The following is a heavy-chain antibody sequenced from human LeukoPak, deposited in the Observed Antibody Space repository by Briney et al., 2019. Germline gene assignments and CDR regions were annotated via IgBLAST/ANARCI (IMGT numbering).Heavy chain of an antibody. CDR2: IYYSGST. Sequence: PSETLSLTCTVSGGSISSSSYYWGWIRQPPGKGLEWIGSIYYSGSTYYNPSLKSRVTISVDTSKNQFSLKLSSVTAADTAVYYCARQWGSYFDAFDIWGQGTMVTVSS. D-gene: IGHD3-16*01. CDR1: GGSISSSSYY. J-gene: IGHJ3*02. V-gene: IGHV4-39*01. CDR3: ARQWGSYFDAFDI.